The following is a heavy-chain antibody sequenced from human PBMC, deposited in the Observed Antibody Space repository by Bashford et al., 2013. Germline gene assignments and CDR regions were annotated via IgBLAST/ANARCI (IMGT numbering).Heavy chain of an antibody. CDR1: GFTFSRYS. D-gene: IGHD1-14*01. CDR2: ISDTSIYI. Sequence: GGSLRLSCAASGFTFSRYSMNWVRQAPGKGLEWVSSISDTSIYIYYAASLKGRFTISRDNAKNSLYLQMNSLRADDTAVYYCARGEPIAEFDHWGQGILVTVSS. V-gene: IGHV3-21*01. J-gene: IGHJ4*02. CDR3: ARGEPIAEFDH.